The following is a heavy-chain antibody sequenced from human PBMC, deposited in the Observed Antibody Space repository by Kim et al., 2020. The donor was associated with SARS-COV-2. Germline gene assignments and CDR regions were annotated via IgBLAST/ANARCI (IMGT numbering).Heavy chain of an antibody. Sequence: GGSLRLSCAASGFTFSSYAMHWVRQAPGKGLEWVAVISYDGSNKYYADSVKGRFTISRDNSKNTLYLQMNSLRAEDTAVYYCARRVITTDIDYWGQGTLVTVSS. CDR1: GFTFSSYA. D-gene: IGHD3-16*01. CDR3: ARRVITTDIDY. V-gene: IGHV3-30*04. CDR2: ISYDGSNK. J-gene: IGHJ4*02.